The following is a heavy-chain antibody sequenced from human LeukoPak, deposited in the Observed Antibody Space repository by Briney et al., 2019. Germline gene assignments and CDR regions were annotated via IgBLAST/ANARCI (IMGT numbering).Heavy chain of an antibody. Sequence: GASVKVSCKASGYTFTSYGISWVRQAPGQGLEWMGGIIPIFGTTNYAQNFQGRVTITADKSTTTAYMELSSLRSEDTAVYYCARGIWEVRQGVTPLDPFDPWGQGTLVTVSS. CDR3: ARGIWEVRQGVTPLDPFDP. D-gene: IGHD3-16*01. V-gene: IGHV1-69*06. CDR1: GYTFTSYG. J-gene: IGHJ5*02. CDR2: IIPIFGTT.